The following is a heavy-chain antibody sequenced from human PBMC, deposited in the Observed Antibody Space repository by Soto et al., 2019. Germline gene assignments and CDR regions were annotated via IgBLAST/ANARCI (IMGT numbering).Heavy chain of an antibody. Sequence: ASVKVSCKASGYTFTGYYMHWVRQAPGQGLEWMGWINPNSGGTNYAQKFQGRVTMTRDTSISTAYMELSRLGSDDTAVYYCARRNVLRFLEWLPRPNDAFDIWGQGTMVTVSS. CDR3: ARRNVLRFLEWLPRPNDAFDI. CDR1: GYTFTGYY. J-gene: IGHJ3*02. CDR2: INPNSGGT. V-gene: IGHV1-2*02. D-gene: IGHD3-3*01.